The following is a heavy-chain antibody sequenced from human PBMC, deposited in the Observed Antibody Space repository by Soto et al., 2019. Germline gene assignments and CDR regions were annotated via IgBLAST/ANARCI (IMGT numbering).Heavy chain of an antibody. D-gene: IGHD3-3*01. CDR1: GYKFNSFG. J-gene: IGHJ6*03. V-gene: IGHV1-18*01. Sequence: QVQLMQSGAEVKKPGASINVSCQASGYKFNSFGIAWVRQAPGQELEWLGWISAYNGNTNYTQKLQGSVTLTTDTPTTTAYMELRSLRSDDTALFYCTTVIRYFWNAHHFYMDVSSKGTTLIVTS. CDR3: TTVIRYFWNAHHFYMDV. CDR2: ISAYNGNT.